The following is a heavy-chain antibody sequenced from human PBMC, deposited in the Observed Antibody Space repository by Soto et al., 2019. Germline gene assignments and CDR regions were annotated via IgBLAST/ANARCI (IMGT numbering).Heavy chain of an antibody. V-gene: IGHV4-38-2*01. CDR1: GFFISSGNH. CDR3: ASARWYDAFDV. D-gene: IGHD2-15*01. J-gene: IGHJ3*01. CDR2: IFHGGNT. Sequence: SETLSLTCAVSGFFISSGNHWGWIRKPPGKGLEWIGSIFHGGNTYYNPSLKSRVTISVDMSKNQFSLKLNSVTAADTAVYYCASARWYDAFDVLGQGTVVTISS.